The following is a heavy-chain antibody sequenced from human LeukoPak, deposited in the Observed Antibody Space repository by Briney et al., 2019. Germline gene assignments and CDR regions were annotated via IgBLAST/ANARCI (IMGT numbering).Heavy chain of an antibody. D-gene: IGHD3-22*01. CDR1: GFTFSSYG. CDR3: AKDSEGKGGYYDPFDY. J-gene: IGHJ4*02. Sequence: HPGGSLRLSCAASGFTFSSYGMHWVRQAPGKGLKWVAVISYDGSNKYYADSVKGRFTISRDNSKNTLYLQMNSLRAEDTAVYYCAKDSEGKGGYYDPFDYWGQGTLVTVSS. V-gene: IGHV3-30*18. CDR2: ISYDGSNK.